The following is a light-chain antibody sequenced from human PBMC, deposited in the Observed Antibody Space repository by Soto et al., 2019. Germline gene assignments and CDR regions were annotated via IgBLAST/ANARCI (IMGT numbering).Light chain of an antibody. CDR2: RNH. Sequence: QSVLTQSHSASGTPGQGVTISCSGSSSNIGSNNEYWYHQFPGTAPRLLIYRNHQRPSGVPDRFSGSKSGSTAYLAISGLRSEDEGDYYCAAWDDSLSAVVFGGGTKLTVL. CDR1: SSNIGSNN. V-gene: IGLV1-47*01. J-gene: IGLJ3*02. CDR3: AAWDDSLSAVV.